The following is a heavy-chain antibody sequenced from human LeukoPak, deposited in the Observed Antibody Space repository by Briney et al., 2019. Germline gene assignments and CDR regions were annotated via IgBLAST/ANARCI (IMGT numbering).Heavy chain of an antibody. Sequence: GESLKISCKGSGYSFTSYWIGWVRQMPGKGLEWMGIIYPGDSDTRYSPSFQGQVTISADKSISTAYLQWSSLKASDTAMYYCARQVRTGYDILTGRGYYHMDVWGKGTTVTVSS. CDR2: IYPGDSDT. J-gene: IGHJ6*03. CDR1: GYSFTSYW. D-gene: IGHD3-9*01. CDR3: ARQVRTGYDILTGRGYYHMDV. V-gene: IGHV5-51*01.